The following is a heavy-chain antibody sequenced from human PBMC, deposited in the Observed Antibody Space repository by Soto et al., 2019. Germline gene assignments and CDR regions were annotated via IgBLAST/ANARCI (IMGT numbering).Heavy chain of an antibody. Sequence: GSLRLSCAASGFTFSSYGMHWVRQAPGKGLEWVAVIWYDGSNKYYADSVKGRFTISRDNSKNTLYLQMNSLRAEDTAVYYCARGGYYDSSGYLSWGQGTLVTVSS. D-gene: IGHD3-22*01. V-gene: IGHV3-33*01. CDR3: ARGGYYDSSGYLS. CDR1: GFTFSSYG. J-gene: IGHJ4*02. CDR2: IWYDGSNK.